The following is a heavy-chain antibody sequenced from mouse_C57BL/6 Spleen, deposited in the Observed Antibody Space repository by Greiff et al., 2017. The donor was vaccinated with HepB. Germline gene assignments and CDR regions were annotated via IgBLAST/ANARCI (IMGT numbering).Heavy chain of an antibody. Sequence: EVHLVESGAELVKPGASVKLSCTASGFNIKDYYMHWVKQRTEQGLEWIGRIDPEDGETKYAPKFQGKATITADTSSNTAYLQLSSLTSEDTAVYYCARWGYGSSPYYAMDYWGQGTSVTVSS. J-gene: IGHJ4*01. CDR1: GFNIKDYY. CDR2: IDPEDGET. D-gene: IGHD1-1*01. CDR3: ARWGYGSSPYYAMDY. V-gene: IGHV14-2*01.